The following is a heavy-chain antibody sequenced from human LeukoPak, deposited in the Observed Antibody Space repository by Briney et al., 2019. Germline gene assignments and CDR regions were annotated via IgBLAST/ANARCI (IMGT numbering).Heavy chain of an antibody. Sequence: SETLSLTCTVSGGSISSHYWSWIRQPPGKGLEWIGYIYYSGGTNYNPSLKSRVTISVDTSKNQFSLKLSSVTAADTAVYYCARVYCSSTSCYLDYWGQGTLVTVSS. J-gene: IGHJ4*02. D-gene: IGHD2-2*01. CDR3: ARVYCSSTSCYLDY. V-gene: IGHV4-59*11. CDR1: GGSISSHY. CDR2: IYYSGGT.